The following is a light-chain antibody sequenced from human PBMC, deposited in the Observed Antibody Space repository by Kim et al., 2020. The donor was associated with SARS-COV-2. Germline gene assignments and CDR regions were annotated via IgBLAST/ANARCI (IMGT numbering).Light chain of an antibody. V-gene: IGLV3-19*01. Sequence: VALGQTDRITCQGDSRRSYYATWYQQKPGQAPIVVIYGKNNRPSGIPDRFSGSSSGNTASLTITGTQAGDEADYYCNSRDSNDNVVFGGGTQLTVL. CDR2: GKN. CDR3: NSRDSNDNVV. CDR1: SRRSYY. J-gene: IGLJ2*01.